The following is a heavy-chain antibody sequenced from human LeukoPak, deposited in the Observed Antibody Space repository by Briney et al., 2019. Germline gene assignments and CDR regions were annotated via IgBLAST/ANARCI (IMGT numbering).Heavy chain of an antibody. V-gene: IGHV1-2*02. CDR1: GYTFTGYY. D-gene: IGHD3-9*01. Sequence: ASVKVSCKASGYTFTGYYMHWVRQAPGQGLEWMGWINPNSGGTNYAQKFQGRVTMTRDTSISTAYMELSKLRSDDTAVYYCARERGATYYDILTGYYSPRYYYYMDVWGKGTTVTISS. CDR3: ARERGATYYDILTGYYSPRYYYYMDV. J-gene: IGHJ6*03. CDR2: INPNSGGT.